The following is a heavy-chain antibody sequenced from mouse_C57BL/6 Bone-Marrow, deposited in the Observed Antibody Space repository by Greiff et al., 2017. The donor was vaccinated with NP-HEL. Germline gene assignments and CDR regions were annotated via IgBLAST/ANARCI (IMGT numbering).Heavy chain of an antibody. CDR2: INPNNGGT. CDR3: AQEGSFITTVVATRYFDV. CDR1: GYTFTDYY. D-gene: IGHD1-1*01. J-gene: IGHJ1*03. Sequence: EVQLQQSGPELVKPGASVKISCKASGYTFTDYYMNWVKQSHGKSLEWIGDINPNNGGTSYNQKFKGKATLTVDKSSSTAYMELRSLTSEDSAVYYCAQEGSFITTVVATRYFDVWGTGTTVTVSS. V-gene: IGHV1-26*01.